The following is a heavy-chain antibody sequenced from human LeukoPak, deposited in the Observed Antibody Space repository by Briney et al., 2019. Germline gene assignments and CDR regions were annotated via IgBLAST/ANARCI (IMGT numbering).Heavy chain of an antibody. CDR2: INEVGSDT. CDR1: GWSCSSYW. D-gene: IGHD4-17*01. Sequence: GGSLRLSCAVSGWSCSSYWMSWVRQVPGKGLGWVSSINEVGSDTRYADSVRGRFTISRDNAKNSLYLQMNSLRAEDTAVYYCARDRDTMTTLLDYWGQGTLVTVSS. CDR3: ARDRDTMTTLLDY. J-gene: IGHJ4*02. V-gene: IGHV3-7*01.